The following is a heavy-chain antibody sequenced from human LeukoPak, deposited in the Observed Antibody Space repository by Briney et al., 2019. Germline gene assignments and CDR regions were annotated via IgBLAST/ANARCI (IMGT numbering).Heavy chain of an antibody. J-gene: IGHJ4*02. Sequence: ASVKVSCKASGYSFTTYGISWVRQAPGQGLEWMGWINPNSGGTNYAQKFQGRVTMTRDTSIGTAYMELSRLRSDDTAVYYCARVPYDYVGYFDYWGQGTLVTVSS. CDR1: GYSFTTYG. CDR3: ARVPYDYVGYFDY. CDR2: INPNSGGT. D-gene: IGHD3-16*01. V-gene: IGHV1-2*02.